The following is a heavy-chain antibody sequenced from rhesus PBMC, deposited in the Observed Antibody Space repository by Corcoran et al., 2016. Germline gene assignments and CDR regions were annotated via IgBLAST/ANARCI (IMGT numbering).Heavy chain of an antibody. D-gene: IGHD3-9*01. CDR2: INGYSGRT. V-gene: IGHV4-80*01. Sequence: QVQLQESGPGLVKPSETLSLTCAVFGGSFRSYWWNWIRPPPGKGLEWSGEINGYSGRTNYNPSLKSRVTISNDVSKNQFSLKLTSVTAADTAVYYCTSPVRYRFDVWGPGVLVSVSS. CDR1: GGSFRSYW. J-gene: IGHJ5-1*01. CDR3: TSPVRYRFDV.